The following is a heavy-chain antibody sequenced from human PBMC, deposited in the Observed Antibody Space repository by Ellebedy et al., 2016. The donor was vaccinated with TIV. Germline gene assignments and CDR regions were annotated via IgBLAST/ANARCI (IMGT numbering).Heavy chain of an antibody. J-gene: IGHJ2*01. CDR3: ARETAWYFDL. CDR2: IWFYGSNK. Sequence: PGGSLRLSCAASGFTFSSYGMHWVRQAPGKGLEWVAVIWFYGSNKYHADSVKGRFTISRDNSKNTLYLQMNSLRAEDTAVYYCARETAWYFDLWGRGTLVTVSS. CDR1: GFTFSSYG. V-gene: IGHV3-33*08.